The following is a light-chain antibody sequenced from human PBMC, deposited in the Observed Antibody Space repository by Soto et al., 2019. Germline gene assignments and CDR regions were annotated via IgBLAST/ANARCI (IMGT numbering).Light chain of an antibody. CDR3: QQYSNWPT. J-gene: IGKJ5*01. CDR2: DAS. CDR1: QSLRSS. Sequence: ETMMTQSPDTLSVSLGERATLSCRASQSLRSSLAWYQQKPGQAPRLLIYDASTRATGIPARFSGSGSGTDFTLTISGLQSEDFAVYYCQQYSNWPTFGQGTRLEIK. V-gene: IGKV3-15*01.